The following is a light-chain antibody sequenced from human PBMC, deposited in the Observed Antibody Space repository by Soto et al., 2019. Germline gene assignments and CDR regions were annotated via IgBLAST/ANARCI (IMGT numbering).Light chain of an antibody. Sequence: EIVLTQSPGTLPLSPRERATLSYRASQSVSSSYVAWYQQKPGQAPRLLIYGASSRSTGIPDRFSGSGSGTDFTLTISRLEPEDFAVYYCQQYCSSPPVTFGQGTRLEIK. J-gene: IGKJ5*01. CDR2: GAS. CDR3: QQYCSSPPVT. V-gene: IGKV3-20*01. CDR1: QSVSSSY.